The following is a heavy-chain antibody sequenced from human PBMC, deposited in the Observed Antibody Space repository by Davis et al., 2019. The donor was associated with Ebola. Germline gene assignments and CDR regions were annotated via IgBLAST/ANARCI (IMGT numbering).Heavy chain of an antibody. CDR2: ISGSGDST. Sequence: GGSLRLSCAASGFTFSSYALTWVRQAPGRGLEWVSSISGSGDSTYYADSVKGRFTISRDNSKSTLYLQMNSLRAEDTAVYYCAKVYDFWSGSQYYIDYWGQGTLVTVSS. D-gene: IGHD3-3*01. CDR3: AKVYDFWSGSQYYIDY. V-gene: IGHV3-23*01. J-gene: IGHJ4*02. CDR1: GFTFSSYA.